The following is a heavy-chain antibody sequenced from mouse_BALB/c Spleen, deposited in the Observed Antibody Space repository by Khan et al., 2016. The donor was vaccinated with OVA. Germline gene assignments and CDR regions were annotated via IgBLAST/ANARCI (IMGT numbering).Heavy chain of an antibody. Sequence: QVRLQQSGAELARPGASVKMSCKASGYTFTSYTIHWIKKRPGQGLEWIGFINPSNGYTNYNQKFKDKATLTTDKSSTTAYLQLSSLTPDDSAVYNCVRDGAYHRNDGWFAYWGQGTLVTVSA. V-gene: IGHV1-4*01. CDR2: INPSNGYT. CDR3: VRDGAYHRNDGWFAY. D-gene: IGHD2-14*01. J-gene: IGHJ3*01. CDR1: GYTFTSYT.